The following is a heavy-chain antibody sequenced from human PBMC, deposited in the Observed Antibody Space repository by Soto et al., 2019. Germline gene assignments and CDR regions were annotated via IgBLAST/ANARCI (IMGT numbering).Heavy chain of an antibody. J-gene: IGHJ6*02. D-gene: IGHD3-3*01. V-gene: IGHV4-31*03. CDR2: IYYSGST. CDR1: GGSISSGGYY. Sequence: SETLSLTCTVSGGSISSGGYYWSWIRQHPGKGLEWIGYIYYSGSTYYKPSLKSRVTISVDTSKNQFSLKLSSVTAADTAVYYCARDKSETWHHYGMDVWGQGTTVTVS. CDR3: ARDKSETWHHYGMDV.